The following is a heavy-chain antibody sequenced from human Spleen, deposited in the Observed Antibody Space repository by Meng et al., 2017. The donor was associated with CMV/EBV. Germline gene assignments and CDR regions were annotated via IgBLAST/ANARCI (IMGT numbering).Heavy chain of an antibody. D-gene: IGHD2-2*01. CDR1: GFTFSSYW. V-gene: IGHV3-7*01. Sequence: GGSLRLSCAASGFTFSSYWMSWVRQAPGKGLEWVANIKQDGSEKYYVDSVKGRFTISRDNAKNSLYLQMNSLRAEDTAIYYCARDINCSSTTCYGHFQHWGRGTLVPSPQ. J-gene: IGHJ1*01. CDR2: IKQDGSEK. CDR3: ARDINCSSTTCYGHFQH.